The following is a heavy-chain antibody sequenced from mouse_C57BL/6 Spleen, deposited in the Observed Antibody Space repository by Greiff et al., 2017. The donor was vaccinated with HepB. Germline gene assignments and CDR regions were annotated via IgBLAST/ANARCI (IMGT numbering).Heavy chain of an antibody. CDR1: GYTFTSYW. J-gene: IGHJ2*01. D-gene: IGHD1-1*01. CDR3: TRSVGYYGSSFDY. V-gene: IGHV1-5*01. CDR2: IYPGNSDT. Sequence: VQLQQSGTVLARPGASVKMSCKTSGYTFTSYWMHWVKQRPGQGLEWIGAIYPGNSDTSYNQKFKGKAKLTAVTSASTAYMELSSLTNEDSAVYYCTRSVGYYGSSFDYWGQGTTLTVSS.